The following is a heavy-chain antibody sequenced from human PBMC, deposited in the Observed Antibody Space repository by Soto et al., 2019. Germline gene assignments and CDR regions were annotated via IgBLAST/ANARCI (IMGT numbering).Heavy chain of an antibody. CDR2: VIPILGVA. Sequence: QVQLVQSGAEVKKPGSSVKVSCKASGASFSSYTISWVRQAPGQGLEWMGRVIPILGVANYAPNFQGRVAITADKSTRTAFMELNSLRSEDTAIYYWTRDPNYDGSGGGVDWGQGTLVTVSS. CDR1: GASFSSYT. J-gene: IGHJ4*02. CDR3: TRDPNYDGSGGGVD. D-gene: IGHD3-22*01. V-gene: IGHV1-69*08.